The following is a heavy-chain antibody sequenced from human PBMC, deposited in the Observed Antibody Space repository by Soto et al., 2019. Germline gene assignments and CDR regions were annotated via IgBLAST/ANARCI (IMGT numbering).Heavy chain of an antibody. V-gene: IGHV5-51*01. CDR2: IYPGDSDT. J-gene: IGHJ6*02. CDR1: GFSFTSYW. D-gene: IGHD2-2*01. Sequence: GESLKISCKDSGFSFTSYWIGWVRQVPGKGLEWLGIIYPGDSDTRYSPSFQGQVTISVDKSISTAYLQWSSLKASDTAMYYCARSVVPAAITRLYGMDVWGQGTSVTVSS. CDR3: ARSVVPAAITRLYGMDV.